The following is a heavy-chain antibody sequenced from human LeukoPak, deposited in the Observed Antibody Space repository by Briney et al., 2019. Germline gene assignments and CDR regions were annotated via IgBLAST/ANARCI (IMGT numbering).Heavy chain of an antibody. CDR2: ISSSGSTI. D-gene: IGHD6-6*01. CDR3: ARDLHSSSLVFDY. J-gene: IGHJ4*02. Sequence: PGGSLRLSCAASGFTFSDYYMSWIRQAPGKGLKWVSYISSSGSTIYYADSVKGRFTISRDNAKNSLYLQMDSLRAEDTAVYYCARDLHSSSLVFDYWGQGTLVTVSS. CDR1: GFTFSDYY. V-gene: IGHV3-11*01.